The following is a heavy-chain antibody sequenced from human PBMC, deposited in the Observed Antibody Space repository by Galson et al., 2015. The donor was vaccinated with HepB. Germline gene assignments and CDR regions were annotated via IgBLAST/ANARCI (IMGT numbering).Heavy chain of an antibody. V-gene: IGHV1-69*13. CDR1: GGTFSSYA. J-gene: IGHJ4*02. CDR3: ARGVWPEQLWGGFDY. CDR2: IIPIFGTA. D-gene: IGHD6-6*01. Sequence: SVKVSCKASGGTFSSYAISWVRQAPGQGIEWMGGIIPIFGTANYAQKFQGRVTITADESTSTAYMELSSLRSEDTAVYYCARGVWPEQLWGGFDYWGQGTLVTVSS.